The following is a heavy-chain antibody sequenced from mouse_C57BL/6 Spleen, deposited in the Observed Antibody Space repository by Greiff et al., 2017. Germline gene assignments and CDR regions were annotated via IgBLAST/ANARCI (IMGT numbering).Heavy chain of an antibody. V-gene: IGHV1-78*01. Sequence: VKLQESDAELVKPGASVKISCKVSGYTFTDHTIHWMKQRPEQGLEWIGYIYPRDGSTKYNEKFKGKVTLTADKSSSTAYMQLNSLTSEDSAVYFCARGGQLRLRSYYAMDYWGQGTSVTVSS. CDR1: GYTFTDHT. CDR2: IYPRDGST. D-gene: IGHD3-2*02. CDR3: ARGGQLRLRSYYAMDY. J-gene: IGHJ4*01.